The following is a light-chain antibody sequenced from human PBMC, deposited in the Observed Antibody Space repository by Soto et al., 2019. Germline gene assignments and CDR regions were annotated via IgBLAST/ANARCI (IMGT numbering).Light chain of an antibody. Sequence: DIQMTQSPSSLSASIGDRVTITCRASQTANTYLHWYQQKPGKAPKLLIYAASNLQSGVPSRFSGSGSGTNFTLTISSLQPEDFATYYCQQSYSTPWTFGQGTKVDIK. V-gene: IGKV1-39*01. J-gene: IGKJ1*01. CDR3: QQSYSTPWT. CDR2: AAS. CDR1: QTANTY.